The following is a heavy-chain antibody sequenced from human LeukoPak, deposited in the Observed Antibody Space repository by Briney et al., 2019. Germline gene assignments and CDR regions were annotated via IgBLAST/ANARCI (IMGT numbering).Heavy chain of an antibody. CDR2: IFDDGTT. CDR3: ARAPPYYYDSRGYHYERGNNYYGMDV. V-gene: IGHV3-53*01. J-gene: IGHJ6*02. D-gene: IGHD3-22*01. Sequence: GGSLRLSCAVSGYTVSVYFMTWVRQAPGKGLEWVSVIFDDGTTYYADSVKGRFTISRDISSNTLYLQMSSLRAEDTARYYCARAPPYYYDSRGYHYERGNNYYGMDVWGQGTTVTVSS. CDR1: GYTVSVYF.